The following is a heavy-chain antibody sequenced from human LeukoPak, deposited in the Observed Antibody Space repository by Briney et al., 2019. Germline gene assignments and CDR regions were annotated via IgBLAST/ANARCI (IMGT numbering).Heavy chain of an antibody. Sequence: GGSLRLSCAASGFTFSSYGMHWVRQAPGKGLEWVAVISYDGSNKYYADSVKGRFTISRDNSKNTLYLQMNSLRAEDTAVYYCAKRWLGELSTLDCWGQGTLVTVSS. CDR3: AKRWLGELSTLDC. J-gene: IGHJ4*02. CDR2: ISYDGSNK. CDR1: GFTFSSYG. V-gene: IGHV3-30*18. D-gene: IGHD3-16*02.